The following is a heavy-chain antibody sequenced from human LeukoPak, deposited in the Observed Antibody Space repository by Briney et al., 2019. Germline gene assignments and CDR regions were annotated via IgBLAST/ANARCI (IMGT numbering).Heavy chain of an antibody. D-gene: IGHD3-10*01. CDR3: AKASFAMVRGPFDY. Sequence: GGSLRLSCAASGFTFSSYAMSWVRQAPGKGLEWGSAISGSGGSTYYADSVKGRFTISRDNSKNTLYLQMNSLRAEDTAVYYCAKASFAMVRGPFDYWGQGTLVTVSS. V-gene: IGHV3-23*01. J-gene: IGHJ4*02. CDR1: GFTFSSYA. CDR2: ISGSGGST.